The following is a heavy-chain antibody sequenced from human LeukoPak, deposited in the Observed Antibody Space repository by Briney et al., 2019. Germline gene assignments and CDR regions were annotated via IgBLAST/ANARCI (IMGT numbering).Heavy chain of an antibody. D-gene: IGHD3-3*02. CDR3: ARDKAHFTY. J-gene: IGHJ4*02. V-gene: IGHV4-59*01. CDR2: IYYSGST. Sequence: PSETLSLTCTVSGGSIGSYYWSWIRQPPGKGLEWIGYIYYSGSTNYNPSLKSRVTISVDTSKNQFSLKLSSVTAADTAVYYCARDKAHFTYWGQGTLVTVSS. CDR1: GGSIGSYY.